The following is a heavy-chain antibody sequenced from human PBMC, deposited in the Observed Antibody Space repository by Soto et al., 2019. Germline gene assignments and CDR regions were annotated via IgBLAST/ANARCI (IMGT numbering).Heavy chain of an antibody. CDR2: IWFDGTTT. V-gene: IGHV3-33*01. CDR1: GFSLDTYG. CDR3: ARVGDCSTGCCYSGPGDY. J-gene: IGHJ4*02. Sequence: QVQLVESGGGVVQAGTSLRLSCTVSGFSLDTYGMHWVRQAPGKGLEWVAVIWFDGTTTYYADAVKGRFTISRDSSKSTLYLQMDSLRVEDTAVYYCARVGDCSTGCCYSGPGDYRGQGTLVTVSS. D-gene: IGHD2-21*01.